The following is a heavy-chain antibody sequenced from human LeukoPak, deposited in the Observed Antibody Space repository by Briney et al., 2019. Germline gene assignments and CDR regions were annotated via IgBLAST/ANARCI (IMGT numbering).Heavy chain of an antibody. J-gene: IGHJ6*03. Sequence: SVKVSCKASGGTFSSYAISCVRQAPGQGREWMGGIIPIVGTAHYAQKFQGRVTITTDESTSTAYMELSSLRSEDTAVYYCPRAHPRQYYYDSSGYSTKYYYYYMDVWGKGTTVTVSS. V-gene: IGHV1-69*05. CDR2: IIPIVGTA. D-gene: IGHD3-22*01. CDR3: PRAHPRQYYYDSSGYSTKYYYYYMDV. CDR1: GGTFSSYA.